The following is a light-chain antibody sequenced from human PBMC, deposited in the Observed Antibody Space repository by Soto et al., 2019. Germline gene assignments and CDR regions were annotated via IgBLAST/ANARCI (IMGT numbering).Light chain of an antibody. J-gene: IGKJ4*01. CDR3: XXRDSWPLT. CDR2: SAS. CDR1: QTVSSY. V-gene: IGKV3-11*01. Sequence: EIVLTQSPAILSLSPGERATLSCRTNQTVSSYLAWYQHKSGQAPRLLIYSASKRATGIPARFSGSGSGTDFTLTISSLDPEXXAFYXXXXRDSWPLTFGGGTKV.